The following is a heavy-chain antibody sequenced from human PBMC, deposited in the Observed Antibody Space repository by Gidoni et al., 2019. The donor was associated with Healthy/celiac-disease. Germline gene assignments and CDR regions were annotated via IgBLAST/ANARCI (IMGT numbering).Heavy chain of an antibody. V-gene: IGHV3-23*01. CDR3: AKGRYGSGSYYAY. CDR1: GLTLSSYA. Sequence: EVQLLASGGGLVQPGGYLRLSCAASGLTLSSYAMRWVRRAPGKGLEWVSAISGSGGSTYYADSVKGRFTISRDNSKNTLYLQMNSLRAEDTAVYYCAKGRYGSGSYYAYWGQGTLVTVSS. D-gene: IGHD3-10*01. J-gene: IGHJ4*02. CDR2: ISGSGGST.